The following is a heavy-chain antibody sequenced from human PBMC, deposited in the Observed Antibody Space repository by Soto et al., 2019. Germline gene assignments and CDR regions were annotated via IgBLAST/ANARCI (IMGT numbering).Heavy chain of an antibody. CDR1: GFTCSIYG. J-gene: IGHJ4*02. CDR3: ARDSILTGRSDY. V-gene: IGHV3-30*09. Sequence: PGGSLRLSCAASGFTCSIYGVHWVRQAPGKGLEWVAVISYDGSDKYYAESVKGRFAISRDNSKNTLYLQMNSLRAEDTAVYYCARDSILTGRSDYWGQGTLVTAPQ. CDR2: ISYDGSDK. D-gene: IGHD3-9*01.